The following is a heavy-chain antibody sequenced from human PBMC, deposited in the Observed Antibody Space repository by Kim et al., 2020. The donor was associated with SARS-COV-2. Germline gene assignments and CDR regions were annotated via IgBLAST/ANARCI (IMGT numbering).Heavy chain of an antibody. J-gene: IGHJ4*02. Sequence: ASVKVSCKASGYTFTSYGIAWVRQAPGQGLEWMGWIRPDNGNRYYAQEFQGRVTMTADTSTGTVYMELTSLRSDDTAVYYCARGGDYGYYFGRPDYWGQG. D-gene: IGHD5-18*01. V-gene: IGHV1-18*04. CDR3: ARGGDYGYYFGRPDY. CDR1: GYTFTSYG. CDR2: IRPDNGNR.